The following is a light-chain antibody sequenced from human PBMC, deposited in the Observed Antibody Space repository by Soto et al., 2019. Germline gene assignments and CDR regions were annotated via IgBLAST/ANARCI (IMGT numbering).Light chain of an antibody. J-gene: IGKJ3*01. CDR2: AAS. V-gene: IGKV1-27*01. Sequence: DIPMTQSPSSLSASVGDRVAITCRASQGISNYLAWYQQKPGKVPKLLIYAASTLQSGVPSRFSGSGSGTDFTLTISSLQPEDVATFYCQKYNSVPFTFGPGIKVDIK. CDR1: QGISNY. CDR3: QKYNSVPFT.